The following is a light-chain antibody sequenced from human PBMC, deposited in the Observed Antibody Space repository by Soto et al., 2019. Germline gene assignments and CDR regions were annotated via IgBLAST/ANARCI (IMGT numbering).Light chain of an antibody. Sequence: QSVLTQPPSASGSPGQSLTISCTGTSSDVGAHNYVSWYQQNPGKAPKLMLYDVNKRPSGVPDRFSGSKSGNTASLTVSGLLAEDEADYYCSSYTSSSTYVFGTGTKVTVL. J-gene: IGLJ1*01. CDR1: SSDVGAHNY. CDR2: DVN. CDR3: SSYTSSSTYV. V-gene: IGLV2-8*01.